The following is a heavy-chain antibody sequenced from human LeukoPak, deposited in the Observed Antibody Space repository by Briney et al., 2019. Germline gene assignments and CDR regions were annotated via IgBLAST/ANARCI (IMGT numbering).Heavy chain of an antibody. CDR2: IRYPGST. J-gene: IGHJ4*02. V-gene: IGHV4-39*01. CDR3: LRSHGAH. CDR1: GGSISSSDYL. D-gene: IGHD3-10*01. Sequence: SETLSLTCTVFGGSISSSDYLWACIRQPPGKGLELIGNIRYPGSTYYNPSLQSRVTISVGTSKNQFSLKLSSVTAADTAVYYCLRSHGAHWGQGTLVTVSS.